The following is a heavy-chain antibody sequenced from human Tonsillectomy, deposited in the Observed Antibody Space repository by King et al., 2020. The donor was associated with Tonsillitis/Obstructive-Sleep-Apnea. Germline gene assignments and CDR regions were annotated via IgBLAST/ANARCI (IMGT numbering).Heavy chain of an antibody. CDR3: PRPSTIDMMPSYYYYYMDV. CDR2: IDWDDDK. V-gene: IGHV2-70*11. D-gene: IGHD5/OR15-5a*01. Sequence: VTLQESGPALVKPTQTLTLTCTFSGFSLSTSGMCVSWIRQPPGKALEWLARIDWDDDKYYSTSLKTRLTISKDTSKNQVVLTMTNMDPVDTATYYCPRPSTIDMMPSYYYYYMDVWGKGTTVTVSS. J-gene: IGHJ6*03. CDR1: GFSLSTSGMC.